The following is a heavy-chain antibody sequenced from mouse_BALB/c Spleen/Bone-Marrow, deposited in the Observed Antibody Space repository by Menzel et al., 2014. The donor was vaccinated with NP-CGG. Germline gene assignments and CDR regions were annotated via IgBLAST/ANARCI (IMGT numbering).Heavy chain of an antibody. CDR1: GFSLTSYG. Sequence: VKVVDSGPGLVAPSQRLSITCTVSGFSLTSYGVHWVRQPPGKGLEWLGVIWAGGSTNYNSALMSRLSISKNNSKSQVFLKMNSLQTDDKAMYYCVRGGGDGYYNWYFDVWGAGTTVTVSS. V-gene: IGHV2-9*02. D-gene: IGHD2-3*01. CDR3: VRGGGDGYYNWYFDV. J-gene: IGHJ1*01. CDR2: IWAGGST.